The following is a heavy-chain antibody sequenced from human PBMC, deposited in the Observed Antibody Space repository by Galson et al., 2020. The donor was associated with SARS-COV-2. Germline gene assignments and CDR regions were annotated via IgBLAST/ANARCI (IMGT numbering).Heavy chain of an antibody. Sequence: SETLSLTCTVSDDSISTYIWSWVRQPAGKGLEWIGRIYASGNTNYNPSLKSRVTMSVDTSKNQFSLKLTSVTAADTAVYYCARDYSSSKILDYWGQGILVTISS. CDR2: IYASGNT. CDR3: ARDYSSSKILDY. V-gene: IGHV4-4*07. D-gene: IGHD6-19*01. CDR1: DDSISTYI. J-gene: IGHJ4*02.